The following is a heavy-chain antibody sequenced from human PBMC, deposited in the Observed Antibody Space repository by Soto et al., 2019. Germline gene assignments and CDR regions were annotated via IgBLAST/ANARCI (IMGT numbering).Heavy chain of an antibody. CDR3: ARDQHGDYLFDY. V-gene: IGHV3-74*01. Sequence: EVQLVESGGGLVQPGGSLSLSCAASGFTFSSYWMHWVRQAPGKGLVWVSRINSDGSSTSYADSVKGRFTISRDNAKNTLYLQMNSLRAEDTAVYYCARDQHGDYLFDYWGQGPLVTVSS. CDR2: INSDGSST. CDR1: GFTFSSYW. J-gene: IGHJ4*02. D-gene: IGHD4-17*01.